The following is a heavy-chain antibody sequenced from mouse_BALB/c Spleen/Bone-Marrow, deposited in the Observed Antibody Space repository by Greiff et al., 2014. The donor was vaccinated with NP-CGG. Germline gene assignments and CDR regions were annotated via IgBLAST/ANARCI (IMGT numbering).Heavy chain of an antibody. V-gene: IGHV1S56*01. CDR1: GYTFTSYD. D-gene: IGHD3-2*01. Sequence: QVQLKESGPELVKPGALVKISCKASGYTFTSYDINWVKQRPGQGLEWIGWIYPGDGSTKYNEKFKGKATLTADKSSSTAYKQLSSLTSENSAVYFCARSGDSSGYGFAYWGQGTLVTVSA. CDR3: ARSGDSSGYGFAY. J-gene: IGHJ3*01. CDR2: IYPGDGST.